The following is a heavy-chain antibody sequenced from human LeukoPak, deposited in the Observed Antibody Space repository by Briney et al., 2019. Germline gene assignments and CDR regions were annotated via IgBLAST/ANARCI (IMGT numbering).Heavy chain of an antibody. CDR3: AKSNGYGLVDI. Sequence: PSETLFLTCTVSGGSISSCYWGWIRQPPGKGLEWIGNIFYSGSTYYSPSLRSRVTISLDTSRNQFSLKLNSVTAADTAVYYCAKSNGYGLVDIWGQGTMVTVSS. CDR2: IFYSGST. D-gene: IGHD3-10*01. J-gene: IGHJ3*02. V-gene: IGHV4-39*07. CDR1: GGSISSCY.